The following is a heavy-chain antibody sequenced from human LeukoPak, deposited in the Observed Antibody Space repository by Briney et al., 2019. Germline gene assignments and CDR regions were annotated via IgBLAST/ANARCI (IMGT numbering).Heavy chain of an antibody. J-gene: IGHJ4*02. Sequence: GGSLRLSCAASGFIFSNYAISWVRQAPGKGLEWVSDITGSGGSTHHADSVKGRFTLSRDNSKNTVYLQMNSLRAEDTAVYYCARKTNSGYYYSFDYWGQGTLVTVSS. V-gene: IGHV3-23*01. CDR1: GFIFSNYA. D-gene: IGHD3-22*01. CDR3: ARKTNSGYYYSFDY. CDR2: ITGSGGST.